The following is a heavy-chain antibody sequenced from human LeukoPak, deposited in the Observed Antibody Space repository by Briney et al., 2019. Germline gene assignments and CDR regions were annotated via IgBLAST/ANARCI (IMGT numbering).Heavy chain of an antibody. Sequence: PGGSLRLSCAGSGFAFNVFGMHWVRQAPGKGLEWVAFIRYDGSNKYYADSVKGRFTISRDNSKNTLYLQMNSLRAEDTAVYYRAKDRWKLELRSPLDYWGQGTLVTVSS. J-gene: IGHJ4*02. D-gene: IGHD1-7*01. CDR3: AKDRWKLELRSPLDY. CDR2: IRYDGSNK. V-gene: IGHV3-30*02. CDR1: GFAFNVFG.